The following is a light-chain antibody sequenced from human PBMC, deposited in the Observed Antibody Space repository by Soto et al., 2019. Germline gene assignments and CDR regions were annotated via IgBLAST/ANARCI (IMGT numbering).Light chain of an antibody. J-gene: IGKJ2*01. V-gene: IGKV1-39*01. Sequence: DIQMPQSPSSLSASVGDRVTITCRASQSITNYLNWYQQKPGKAPKRLMYAISTLQSGVPSRFGGSGSGTEFTLTISSLQPDDFATYYCQQSYSNPYTFGQGTKVDLK. CDR3: QQSYSNPYT. CDR2: AIS. CDR1: QSITNY.